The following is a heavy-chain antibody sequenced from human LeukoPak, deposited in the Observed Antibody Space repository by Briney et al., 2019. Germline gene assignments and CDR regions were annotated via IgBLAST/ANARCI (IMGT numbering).Heavy chain of an antibody. D-gene: IGHD3-9*01. Sequence: TSETLSLTCAVYGGSFSGYYWSWIRQPPGKGLEWIGEINHSGSTNYNPSLKSRVTISVDTSKNQFSLKLSSVTAADTAVYYCACTPKLILTGYPNWGQGTLVTVSS. CDR1: GGSFSGYY. J-gene: IGHJ4*02. CDR2: INHSGST. V-gene: IGHV4-34*01. CDR3: ACTPKLILTGYPN.